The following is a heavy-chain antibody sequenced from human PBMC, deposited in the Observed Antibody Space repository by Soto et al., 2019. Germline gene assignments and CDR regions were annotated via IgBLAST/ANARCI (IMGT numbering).Heavy chain of an antibody. V-gene: IGHV4-38-2*01. D-gene: IGHD2-15*01. Sequence: SETLSLTRAVSGFFISSGNYWGWIRKPPGKGLEWIGSIFHGGNTYYNPSLKSPVTISVDMSNNQFSLKLNSVTAADTAVYYCARARWYDAFDVWGQGTVVTVS. CDR3: ARARWYDAFDV. CDR2: IFHGGNT. CDR1: GFFISSGNY. J-gene: IGHJ3*01.